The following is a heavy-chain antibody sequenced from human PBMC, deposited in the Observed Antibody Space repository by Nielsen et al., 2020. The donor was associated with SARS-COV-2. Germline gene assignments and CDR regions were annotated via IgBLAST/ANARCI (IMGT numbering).Heavy chain of an antibody. V-gene: IGHV4-61*02. Sequence: SETLSLTCTVSGGSISSDFYYWSWIRQPAGKGLEWIGRVYASGSTNYNPSLESRITISVDTSKHQFSLKLNSVTAADTAVYYCARDSSGTYRRVDYWGQGTLVTVSS. CDR1: GGSISSDFYY. J-gene: IGHJ4*02. D-gene: IGHD3-22*01. CDR3: ARDSSGTYRRVDY. CDR2: VYASGST.